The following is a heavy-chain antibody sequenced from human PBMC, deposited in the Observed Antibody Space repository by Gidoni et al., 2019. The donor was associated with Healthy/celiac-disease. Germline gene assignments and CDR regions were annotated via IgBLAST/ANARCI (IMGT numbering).Heavy chain of an antibody. V-gene: IGHV1-69*01. CDR1: GGTFSSYA. CDR2: IIPIIGTA. D-gene: IGHD5-12*01. J-gene: IGHJ6*02. Sequence: QVQLVQSGAEVKKPGSSVTVSCKASGGTFSSYAISWVRQAPGQGLEWMGGIIPIIGTANYAQKFQGRVTITADESTSTAYMELSSLRSEDTAVYYCARDPGDIVATVHYYGMDVWGQGTTVTVSS. CDR3: ARDPGDIVATVHYYGMDV.